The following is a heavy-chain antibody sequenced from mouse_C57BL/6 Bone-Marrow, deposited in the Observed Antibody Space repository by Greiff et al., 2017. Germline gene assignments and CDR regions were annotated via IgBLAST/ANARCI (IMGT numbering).Heavy chain of an antibody. CDR2: IGPSDSYT. CDR3: ARDYGTAYYAMDY. V-gene: IGHV1-69*01. CDR1: GYTFTSYW. D-gene: IGHD2-4*01. J-gene: IGHJ4*01. Sequence: VQLQQPGAELVMPGASVKLSCKASGYTFTSYWMHWVKQRPGQGLEWFGEIGPSDSYTNYNQKFKGKSTLTVDKSSSTAYMQLSSLTSEDSAVYYCARDYGTAYYAMDYWGQGTSVTVSS.